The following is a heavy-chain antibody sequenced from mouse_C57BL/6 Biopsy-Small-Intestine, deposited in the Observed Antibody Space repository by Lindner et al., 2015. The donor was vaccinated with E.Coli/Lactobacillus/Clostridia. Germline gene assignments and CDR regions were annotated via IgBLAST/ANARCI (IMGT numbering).Heavy chain of an antibody. CDR3: AREDTGRDFDY. CDR2: ISTYRGNT. J-gene: IGHJ3*01. Sequence: SVKVSCKASGYMFRSYAISWVRQAPGQGLEWMGWISTYRGNTNYAQKFQGRVNMTIDTSTNTVYLDLTSLRSDDTAVYYCAREDTGRDFDYWGQGTLVTVSS. CDR1: GYMFRSYA. V-gene: IGHV1-84*02. D-gene: IGHD4-1*01.